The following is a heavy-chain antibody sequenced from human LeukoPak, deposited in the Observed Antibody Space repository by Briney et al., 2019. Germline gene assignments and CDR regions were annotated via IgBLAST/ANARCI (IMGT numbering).Heavy chain of an antibody. Sequence: TGGSLRLSCAASGFTFSSYGMHWVRQAPGKGLEWVAFIRYDGSNKYYADSVKGRFTISRDNSKNTLYLQMNSLRAEGTAVYYCAKEGLNIATRDFFDSWGQGTLVTVSS. V-gene: IGHV3-30*02. D-gene: IGHD6-6*01. J-gene: IGHJ4*02. CDR3: AKEGLNIATRDFFDS. CDR2: IRYDGSNK. CDR1: GFTFSSYG.